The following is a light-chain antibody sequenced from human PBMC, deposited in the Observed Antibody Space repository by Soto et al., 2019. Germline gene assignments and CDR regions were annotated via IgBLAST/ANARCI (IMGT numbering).Light chain of an antibody. J-gene: IGLJ1*01. CDR3: RSYAGSNNFV. Sequence: QSALTQPPSASGSPGQSVTISCTGPSSDVGGYNYVSWYQQHPGKAPKLMIYEVSKRPSGVPDRFSGSKSGNTASLTVSGRQAEDEADYYCRSYAGSNNFVFGTGTKVTVL. CDR2: EVS. V-gene: IGLV2-8*01. CDR1: SSDVGGYNY.